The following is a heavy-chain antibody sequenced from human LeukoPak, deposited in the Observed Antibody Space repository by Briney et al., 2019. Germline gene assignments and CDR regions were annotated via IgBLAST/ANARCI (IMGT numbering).Heavy chain of an antibody. CDR2: IYSGGST. J-gene: IGHJ4*02. CDR1: GFTVSSNY. Sequence: PGGSLRLSCAASGFTVSSNYVSWVRQAPGKGLEWVSVIYSGGSTYYADSVKGRFTISRDNSKNTLYLQMNSLRTEDTAIYYCAKDRLYFGNDFGDYWGQGTLATVSS. D-gene: IGHD3-9*01. V-gene: IGHV3-53*01. CDR3: AKDRLYFGNDFGDY.